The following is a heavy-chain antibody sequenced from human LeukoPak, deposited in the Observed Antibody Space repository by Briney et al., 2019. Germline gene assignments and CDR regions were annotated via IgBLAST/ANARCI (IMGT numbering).Heavy chain of an antibody. D-gene: IGHD5-18*01. Sequence: SETLSLTCTVSGGSISSSSYYWGWIRQPPGRGLEWIGSIYSSGTTYYNPSLKSRVTISVDTSKNQFSLKLSSVTAADTAVYYCARARYTAMITQWGQGTLVTVSS. CDR1: GGSISSSSYY. V-gene: IGHV4-39*07. J-gene: IGHJ4*02. CDR3: ARARYTAMITQ. CDR2: IYSSGTT.